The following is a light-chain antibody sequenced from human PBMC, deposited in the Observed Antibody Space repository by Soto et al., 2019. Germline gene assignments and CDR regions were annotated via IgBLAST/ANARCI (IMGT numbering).Light chain of an antibody. CDR1: QSVSSSY. V-gene: IGKV3-20*01. Sequence: EIVLTQSPVTLSLSPGERATLSCRASQSVSSSYLAWYQQKPGQAPRLLIYGASSRATGIPDRFSGSGSGTDFTLTISRLEPEDFAVYYCQQYGSSPPWTFGKGTKVEIK. J-gene: IGKJ1*01. CDR2: GAS. CDR3: QQYGSSPPWT.